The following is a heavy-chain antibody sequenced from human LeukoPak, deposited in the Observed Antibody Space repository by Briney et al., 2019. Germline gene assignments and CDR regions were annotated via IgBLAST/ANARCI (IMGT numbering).Heavy chain of an antibody. CDR2: IYYSGST. J-gene: IGHJ4*02. V-gene: IGHV4-59*01. D-gene: IGHD1-26*01. Sequence: PSETLSLTCTVSGGSISSYYWSWIRQPPGKGLEWIGYIYYSGSTNYNPSLKSRVTISVDTSKNQFSLKLSSVTAADTAVYYCASSSLSGSYLFDYWGQGTLVTVSS. CDR1: GGSISSYY. CDR3: ASSSLSGSYLFDY.